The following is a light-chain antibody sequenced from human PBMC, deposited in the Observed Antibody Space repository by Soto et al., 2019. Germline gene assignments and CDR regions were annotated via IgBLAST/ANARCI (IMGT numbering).Light chain of an antibody. Sequence: SYELTQPPSVSVAPGKTAIITCGGDNIGSKNVHWYQQKPGQAAVMVIFYNSVRPSGIPERFSGSNPGDTATLTISRVEDGDEADYYCHVWHSSSDQWVFGGGTKLTVL. V-gene: IGLV3-21*04. CDR2: YNS. J-gene: IGLJ3*02. CDR3: HVWHSSSDQWV. CDR1: NIGSKN.